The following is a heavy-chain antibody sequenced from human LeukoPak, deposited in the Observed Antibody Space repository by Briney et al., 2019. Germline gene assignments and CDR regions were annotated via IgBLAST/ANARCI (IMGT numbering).Heavy chain of an antibody. CDR2: IYYSGST. J-gene: IGHJ4*02. D-gene: IGHD4-11*01. CDR3: ASGYSNYGGIFDY. V-gene: IGHV4-59*01. CDR1: FHSISSYY. Sequence: PSETLSLTCTFSFHSISSYYWSWIRQPPGKGLEWIGYIYYSGSTNYNPSLKSRVTISVDTSKNQFSLKLSSVTAADTAVYYCASGYSNYGGIFDYWGQGTLVTVSS.